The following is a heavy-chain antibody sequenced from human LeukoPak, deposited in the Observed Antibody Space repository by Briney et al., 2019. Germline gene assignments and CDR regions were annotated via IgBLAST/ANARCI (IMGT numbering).Heavy chain of an antibody. CDR2: ISFDGSNK. J-gene: IGHJ3*02. CDR3: ARVTYYYGSGSYYNQRTIDAFDI. Sequence: GRSLRLSCAASGLTFSSYGMHWVRQAPGKGLEWVTAISFDGSNKYYVDSVKGRFTISRDNSKNTLYLQMNSLSAEDTAVYYCARVTYYYGSGSYYNQRTIDAFDIWGQGTMVTVSS. V-gene: IGHV3-30-3*01. D-gene: IGHD3-10*01. CDR1: GLTFSSYG.